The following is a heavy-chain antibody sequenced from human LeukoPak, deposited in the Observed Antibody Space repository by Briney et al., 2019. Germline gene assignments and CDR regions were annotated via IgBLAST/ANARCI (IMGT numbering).Heavy chain of an antibody. V-gene: IGHV3-11*01. D-gene: IGHD3/OR15-3a*01. J-gene: IGHJ4*02. CDR3: ARAGGWAGPFNY. CDR2: ISSSGSTI. CDR1: GFIFSDYY. Sequence: GGSLRLSCTASGFIFSDYYMNWIRQAPGTGLEWVSYISSSGSTIYYADSVKGRFTISRDNAKNSLYLQMNRLRAEDTAVYYCARAGGWAGPFNYWGQGTLVTVSS.